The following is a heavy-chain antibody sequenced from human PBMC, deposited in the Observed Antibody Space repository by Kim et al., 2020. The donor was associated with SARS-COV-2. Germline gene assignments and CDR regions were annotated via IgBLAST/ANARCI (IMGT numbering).Heavy chain of an antibody. V-gene: IGHV3-21*01. J-gene: IGHJ3*02. D-gene: IGHD6-19*01. CDR3: AREVVAGTFGGAFDI. Sequence: GGSLRLSCAASGFTFSSYSMNWVRQAPGKGLEWVSSISSSSSYIYYADSVKGRFTISRDNAKNSLYLQMNSLRAEDTAVYYCAREVVAGTFGGAFDIWGQGTMVTVSS. CDR1: GFTFSSYS. CDR2: ISSSSSYI.